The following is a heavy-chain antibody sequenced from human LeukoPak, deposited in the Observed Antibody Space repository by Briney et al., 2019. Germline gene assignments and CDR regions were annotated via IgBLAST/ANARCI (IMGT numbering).Heavy chain of an antibody. J-gene: IGHJ5*02. CDR3: ARDQGVPDSSGYTNWFDP. Sequence: GGALRLSCAASGFTFSSYSMNWVRQAPGKGLEWGSSISSSSSYIYYADSVKGRFTISRDDAKNSLYLQMNSLRAEDTAVYYCARDQGVPDSSGYTNWFDPWGQGTLVTVSS. CDR1: GFTFSSYS. V-gene: IGHV3-21*01. CDR2: ISSSSSYI. D-gene: IGHD3-22*01.